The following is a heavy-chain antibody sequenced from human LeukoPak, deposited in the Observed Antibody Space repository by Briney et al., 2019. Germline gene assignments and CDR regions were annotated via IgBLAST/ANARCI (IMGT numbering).Heavy chain of an antibody. CDR1: GFTFSSYA. V-gene: IGHV3-64D*09. D-gene: IGHD1-1*01. CDR3: VKREGGTYFFEC. Sequence: PGGSLRLSCAASGFTFSSYAMHWVRQAPGKGLEYVSGISTYGSSTYYADSVKGRFTISRDNSKDTVYLQMSSLRAEDTAVYYCVKREGGTYFFECWGEGTLVTVSS. CDR2: ISTYGSST. J-gene: IGHJ4*02.